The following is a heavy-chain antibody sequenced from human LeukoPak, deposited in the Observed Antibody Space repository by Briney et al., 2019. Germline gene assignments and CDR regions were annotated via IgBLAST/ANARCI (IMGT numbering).Heavy chain of an antibody. CDR3: ARDPEYSNTYYYYYYMDV. Sequence: PSETLSLTCTVSGGSISSHYWSWIRQPPGKGLEWIGYIYYSGSTNYNPSLKSRVTISVDTSKNQFSLKLSSVTAADTAVYYCARDPEYSNTYYYYYYMDVWGKGTTVTVSS. D-gene: IGHD6-6*01. V-gene: IGHV4-59*11. CDR1: GGSISSHY. CDR2: IYYSGST. J-gene: IGHJ6*03.